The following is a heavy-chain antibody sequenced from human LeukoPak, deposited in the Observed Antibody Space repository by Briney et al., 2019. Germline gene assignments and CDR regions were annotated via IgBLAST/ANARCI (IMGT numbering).Heavy chain of an antibody. V-gene: IGHV1-2*02. CDR3: ARDKHIVVVTAPDY. Sequence: ASVKVSCKASGYTFTGYYMHWVRQAPGQGLEWMGWINPNSGGTNYAQKFQGRVTMTRDTSISTAYMELRSLRSDDTAVYYCARDKHIVVVTAPDYWGQGTLVTVSS. CDR2: INPNSGGT. CDR1: GYTFTGYY. D-gene: IGHD2-21*02. J-gene: IGHJ4*02.